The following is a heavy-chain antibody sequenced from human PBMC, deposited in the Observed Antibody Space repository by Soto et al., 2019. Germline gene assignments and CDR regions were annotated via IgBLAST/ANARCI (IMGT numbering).Heavy chain of an antibody. CDR2: IWYDGSNK. J-gene: IGHJ6*02. V-gene: IGHV3-33*01. CDR3: ARAPGITMVRGVINYGLDV. CDR1: GFTFSSYG. Sequence: QVQLVESGGGVVQPGRSLRLSCAASGFTFSSYGMHWVRQAPGKGLEWVAVIWYDGSNKYYADSVKGRFTISRDNSKNTLYLQMNSLRAEDTAVYYCARAPGITMVRGVINYGLDVWGQGTTVTVSS. D-gene: IGHD3-10*01.